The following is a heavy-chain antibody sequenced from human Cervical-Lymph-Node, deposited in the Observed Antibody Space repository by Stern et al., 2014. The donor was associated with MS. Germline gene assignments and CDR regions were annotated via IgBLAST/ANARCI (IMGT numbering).Heavy chain of an antibody. Sequence: QVQLVESGSEMKKPGASVKVSCKASGYTFNRYAMNWVRQAPGQGLEWMGWINTNTGDPTYAQGLKGRFVFSLDTSVSTEYLQISSLKVEDTAVYYCARPITGADHAFDAWGQGTLVTVSS. CDR1: GYTFNRYA. CDR3: ARPITGADHAFDA. J-gene: IGHJ4*02. D-gene: IGHD6-13*01. V-gene: IGHV7-4-1*02. CDR2: INTNTGDP.